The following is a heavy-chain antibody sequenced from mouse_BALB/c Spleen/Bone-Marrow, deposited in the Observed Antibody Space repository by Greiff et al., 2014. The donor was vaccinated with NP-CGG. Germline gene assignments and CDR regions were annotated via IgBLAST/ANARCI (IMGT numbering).Heavy chain of an antibody. CDR3: ARQGGYFDY. CDR2: ISSGGSYT. V-gene: IGHV5-6*01. Sequence: EVHLVESGGDLVKPGGSLKLSCAASGFTFSTYGMSWVHQTPDKRLEWVATISSGGSYTYYPDSVKGRFTISRDNAKNTLYLQMSILKSEDTAMYYCARQGGYFDYWGQGTTLTVSS. CDR1: GFTFSTYG. J-gene: IGHJ2*01.